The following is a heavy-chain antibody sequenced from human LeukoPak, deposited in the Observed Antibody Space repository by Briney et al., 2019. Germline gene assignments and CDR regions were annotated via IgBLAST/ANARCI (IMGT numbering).Heavy chain of an antibody. J-gene: IGHJ6*03. Sequence: ASVKVSCKASGGTFSSYAISWVRQAPGQGLEWMGGIIPIFGTANYAQKFQGRVTITADKSTSTAYMELSSLRSEDTAVYYCAGQPRIPHYYYYMDVWGKGTTVTVSS. CDR2: IIPIFGTA. CDR1: GGTFSSYA. V-gene: IGHV1-69*06. CDR3: AGQPRIPHYYYYMDV.